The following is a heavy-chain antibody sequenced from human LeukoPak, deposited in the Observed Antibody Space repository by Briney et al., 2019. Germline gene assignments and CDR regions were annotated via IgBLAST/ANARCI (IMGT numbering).Heavy chain of an antibody. CDR1: GDSISRHY. CDR3: AKERAGYTNPYYFDY. V-gene: IGHV4-59*11. Sequence: SETLSLTCTVSGDSISRHYWSWIRQPPGKGLEWIGYIYYSENSKYNPSLKSRVTMSLDTSKNQFSLKLNSVTAADTAVYYCAKERAGYTNPYYFDYWGQGTLVTVSS. D-gene: IGHD3-16*02. J-gene: IGHJ4*02. CDR2: IYYSENS.